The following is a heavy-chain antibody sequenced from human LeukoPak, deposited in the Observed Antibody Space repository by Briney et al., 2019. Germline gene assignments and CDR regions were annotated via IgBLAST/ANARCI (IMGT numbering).Heavy chain of an antibody. CDR1: GFTFSSYG. Sequence: PGGSLRLSCAASGFTFSSYGMHWVRQAPGKGLEWVAFIRYDGNNKYYADSVKGRFTISRDNAKNSLYLQMNSLRAEDTAVYYCARDSESGWSDYWGQGTLVTVSS. D-gene: IGHD6-19*01. V-gene: IGHV3-30*02. J-gene: IGHJ4*02. CDR3: ARDSESGWSDY. CDR2: IRYDGNNK.